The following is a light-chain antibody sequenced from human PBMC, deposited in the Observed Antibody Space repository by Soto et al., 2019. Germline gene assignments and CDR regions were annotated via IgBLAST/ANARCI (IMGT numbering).Light chain of an antibody. Sequence: DIQMTQSPSTLSASVGDRVTITCRASQSISSWLAWYQQKPGKAPKLLICDASSLESGVPSRLSGSGSGTECPLPIRILQPDDFATYYCQQYNSYPWTFGHGTKVYIK. CDR3: QQYNSYPWT. J-gene: IGKJ1*01. CDR1: QSISSW. V-gene: IGKV1-5*01. CDR2: DAS.